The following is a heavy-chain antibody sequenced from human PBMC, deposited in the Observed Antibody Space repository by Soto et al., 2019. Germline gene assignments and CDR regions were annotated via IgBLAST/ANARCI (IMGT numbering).Heavy chain of an antibody. J-gene: IGHJ6*02. CDR1: GYTFTGYY. D-gene: IGHD2-2*01. CDR3: ARDPGLYCSSTSCYPAYYYGMDV. V-gene: IGHV1-2*02. Sequence: ASVKVSCKASGYTFTGYYMHWVRQAPGQGREWMGWINPNSGGTNYAQKFQGRVTMTRDTSISTAYMELSRLRSDDTAVYYCARDPGLYCSSTSCYPAYYYGMDVWGQGXTVTVSS. CDR2: INPNSGGT.